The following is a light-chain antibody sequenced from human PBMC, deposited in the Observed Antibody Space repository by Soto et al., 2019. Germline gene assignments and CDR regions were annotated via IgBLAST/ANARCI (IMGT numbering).Light chain of an antibody. CDR2: AAS. CDR1: QPINRC. CDR3: KQSKSFPLT. V-gene: IGKV1-12*01. J-gene: IGKJ4*01. Sequence: SQITQSHYTLSASVGDRVTITCRASQPINRCLAWYQQKPGKAPKLLIYAASSLHTGVPLRFSGSGSGTDFSLTISSLQPEDFATYYCKQSKSFPLTFGGGTKVDIK.